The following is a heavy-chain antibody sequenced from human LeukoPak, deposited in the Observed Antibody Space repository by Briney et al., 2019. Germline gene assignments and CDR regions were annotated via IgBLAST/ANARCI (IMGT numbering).Heavy chain of an antibody. J-gene: IGHJ4*02. CDR2: IYYSGSA. CDR3: ARENLRLFDY. Sequence: SETLSLTCTVSGGSISRGGHYWSWIRQHPAKGLEWLGYIYYSGSAYYNPSLESRVTISIDTSKNQFSLKLTSVTAADTAVYYCARENLRLFDYWGQGTLVTVSS. D-gene: IGHD4-17*01. CDR1: GGSISRGGHY. V-gene: IGHV4-31*03.